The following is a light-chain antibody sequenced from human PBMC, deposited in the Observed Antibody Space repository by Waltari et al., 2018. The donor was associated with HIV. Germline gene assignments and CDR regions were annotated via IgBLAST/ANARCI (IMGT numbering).Light chain of an antibody. CDR1: ALPKPY. CDR2: KDT. Sequence: SSALTQPPSVSVSPGQPARTTCSGDALPKPYVYWYQQKPGQAPELLIYKDTERPSGIPERFSGSSSGTTVTLTISGVQAEDEADYYCHSSDSSGTYVFGTGTKVTVL. V-gene: IGLV3-25*03. J-gene: IGLJ1*01. CDR3: HSSDSSGTYV.